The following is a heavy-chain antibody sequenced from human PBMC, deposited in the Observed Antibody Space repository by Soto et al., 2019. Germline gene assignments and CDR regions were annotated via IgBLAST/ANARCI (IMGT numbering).Heavy chain of an antibody. CDR2: IIPIFGIT. V-gene: IGHV1-69*17. Sequence: QVQLEQSGAEVRKPGSSVKVSCKTSGGTFSSYAISWVRQAPGRGLEWMGGIIPIFGITNHAQNFQGRVTISADKSTSTAYMELSSLRSEDTAVYYCARGGEHSFGSRYYYYAMDVWGQGTAVTVSS. J-gene: IGHJ6*02. CDR3: ARGGEHSFGSRYYYYAMDV. CDR1: GGTFSSYA. D-gene: IGHD5-18*01.